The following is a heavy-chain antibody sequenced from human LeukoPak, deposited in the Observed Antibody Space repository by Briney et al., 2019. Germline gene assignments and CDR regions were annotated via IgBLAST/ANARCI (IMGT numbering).Heavy chain of an antibody. Sequence: GRSLRLSCAASGFTFSSYCMHWVRQAPGKGLVWVSRINSDGSSTSYADSVKGRFPIPRDSAKNTLYLQMNTLRAQDTAVYYCARDRSSGDYNSPVFDYWGQGTLVTVSS. V-gene: IGHV3-74*01. J-gene: IGHJ4*02. CDR2: INSDGSST. D-gene: IGHD3-22*01. CDR3: ARDRSSGDYNSPVFDY. CDR1: GFTFSSYC.